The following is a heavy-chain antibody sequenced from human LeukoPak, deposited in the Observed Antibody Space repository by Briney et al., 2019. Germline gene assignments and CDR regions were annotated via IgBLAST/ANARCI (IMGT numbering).Heavy chain of an antibody. J-gene: IGHJ3*02. Sequence: SETLSLTCAVYGGSFSGYYWSWLRQPPGKGLEWIGEINHSGSTNYNPSLKSRVTISVDTSKNQFSLKLSSVTAADTAVYYCARVSPNYDILTGCQAGAFDIWGQGTMVTVSS. CDR2: INHSGST. V-gene: IGHV4-34*01. CDR3: ARVSPNYDILTGCQAGAFDI. D-gene: IGHD3-9*01. CDR1: GGSFSGYY.